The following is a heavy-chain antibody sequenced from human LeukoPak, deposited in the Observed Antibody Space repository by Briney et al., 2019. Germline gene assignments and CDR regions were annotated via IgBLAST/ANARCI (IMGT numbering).Heavy chain of an antibody. J-gene: IGHJ4*02. CDR2: IKSKTDGGTT. Sequence: PGGSLRLSCAASGFTFSNAWMSWVRQAPGKGLEWVGRIKSKTDGGTTDYAAPVKGRFTISRDDSKNTLYLRMNSLKTEDTAVYYCTTYLYYYSEDYFDYWGQGTLVTVSS. V-gene: IGHV3-15*01. D-gene: IGHD3-10*01. CDR3: TTYLYYYSEDYFDY. CDR1: GFTFSNAW.